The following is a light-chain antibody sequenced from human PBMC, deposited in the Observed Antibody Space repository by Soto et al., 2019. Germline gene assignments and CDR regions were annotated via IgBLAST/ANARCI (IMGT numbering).Light chain of an antibody. CDR3: QQYGRSPWT. Sequence: EIVLTQSPGTLSLSPGDRATLSCRASQNLGSGYLAWYQQKPGQAPRILIYAASSRATGIPDRFSGSGSGTDFSLTISRLEPEDFAVYFCQQYGRSPWTFGQGTKVEIK. J-gene: IGKJ1*01. CDR2: AAS. CDR1: QNLGSGY. V-gene: IGKV3-20*01.